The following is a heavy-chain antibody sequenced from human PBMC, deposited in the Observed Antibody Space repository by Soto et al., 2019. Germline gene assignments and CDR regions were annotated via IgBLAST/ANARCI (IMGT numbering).Heavy chain of an antibody. CDR3: ARQWLRDYYYYYVMDV. D-gene: IGHD5-12*01. Sequence: QITLKESGPTLVKPTQTLTLTCTFSGFSLSTSGVGVGWIRQPPGKALEWLALIYWDDDKRYSPSLKSRLTITKDTSKNQVVLTMTNMDPVETATYYCARQWLRDYYYYYVMDVWGQGTTVTVSS. CDR1: GFSLSTSGVG. V-gene: IGHV2-5*02. J-gene: IGHJ6*02. CDR2: IYWDDDK.